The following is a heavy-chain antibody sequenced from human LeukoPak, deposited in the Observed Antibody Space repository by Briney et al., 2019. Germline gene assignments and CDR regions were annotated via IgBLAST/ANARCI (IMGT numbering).Heavy chain of an antibody. J-gene: IGHJ5*02. Sequence: GASVKVSFKASGYTFTDYYMHWVRQAPGQGLEWMGWLNPNSGGTNYAQNFKGRVTMTRDTSINTAYMELSRLTFDDTAVYYCARTPMTTAAKGWFDPWGQGTLVTVSS. CDR2: LNPNSGGT. CDR3: ARTPMTTAAKGWFDP. CDR1: GYTFTDYY. D-gene: IGHD4-11*01. V-gene: IGHV1-2*02.